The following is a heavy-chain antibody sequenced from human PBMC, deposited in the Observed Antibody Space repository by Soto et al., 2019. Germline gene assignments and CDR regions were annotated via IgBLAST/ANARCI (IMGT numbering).Heavy chain of an antibody. CDR2: IIPIFGTA. Sequence: GASVKVSCKASGGTFSSYAISWVRQAPGQGLEWMGGIIPIFGTANYAQKFQGRVTITADESTSTAYMELSSVTAADTAMYYCARDQEVNYSDHGGSEDYDGMDVWGQGTPVTVSS. CDR1: GGTFSSYA. V-gene: IGHV1-69*13. J-gene: IGHJ6*02. D-gene: IGHD4-17*01. CDR3: ARDQEVNYSDHGGSEDYDGMDV.